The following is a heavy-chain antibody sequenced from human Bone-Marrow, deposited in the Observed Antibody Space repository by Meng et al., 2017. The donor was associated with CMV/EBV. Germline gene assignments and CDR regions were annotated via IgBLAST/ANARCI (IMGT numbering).Heavy chain of an antibody. CDR3: ARVGRGILTGYYLVNYGMDV. CDR1: GFTFSSYW. V-gene: IGHV3-7*01. D-gene: IGHD3-9*01. CDR2: IKQDGSEK. Sequence: GGSLRLSCAASGFTFSSYWMSWVRQAPGKGLEWVANIKQDGSEKYYVDSVKGRFTISRDNAKNSLYLQMNSLRAEDTAVYYCARVGRGILTGYYLVNYGMDVWGQGSTVTFSS. J-gene: IGHJ6*02.